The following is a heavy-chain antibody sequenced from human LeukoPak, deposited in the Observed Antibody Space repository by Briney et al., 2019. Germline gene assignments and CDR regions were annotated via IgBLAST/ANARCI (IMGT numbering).Heavy chain of an antibody. CDR2: IIPIFGTA. D-gene: IGHD2-15*01. V-gene: IGHV1-69*06. CDR1: GGTFSSYA. Sequence: ASVKVSCKASGGTFSSYAISWVRQAPGQGLEWMGGIIPIFGTANYAQKFQGRVTITADKSTSTAYMELSSLRSEDTAVYYCARMLGYCSGGSCYWFDPWGQGTLVTVSS. J-gene: IGHJ5*02. CDR3: ARMLGYCSGGSCYWFDP.